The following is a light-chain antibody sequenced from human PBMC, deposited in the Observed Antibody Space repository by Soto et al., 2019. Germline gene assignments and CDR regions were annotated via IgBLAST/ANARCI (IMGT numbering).Light chain of an antibody. CDR3: QQYVSSPPGYS. CDR1: QSVSSNY. J-gene: IGKJ2*03. CDR2: HTS. V-gene: IGKV3-20*01. Sequence: EIVLTQSPDTLSLSPGERATLSCRASQSVSSNYLAWYQQRPSQAPRLLIYHTSNRATGIPDRFSGSGSGTDFTLIISRLEPEDFAVYYCQQYVSSPPGYSFGQGTKLEIK.